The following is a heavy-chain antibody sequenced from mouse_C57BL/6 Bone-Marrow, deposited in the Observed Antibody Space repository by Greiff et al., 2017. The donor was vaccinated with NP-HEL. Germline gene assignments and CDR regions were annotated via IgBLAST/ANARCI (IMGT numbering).Heavy chain of an antibody. D-gene: IGHD2-2*01. CDR3: ARGDYGYDRDWYFDV. J-gene: IGHJ1*03. V-gene: IGHV5-6*01. Sequence: EVQRVESGGDLVKPGGSLKLSCAASGFTFSSYGMSWVRQTPDKRLEWVATISSGGSYTYYLDSVKGRFTISRDNAKNTLYLQMSSLKSEDTAMYYCARGDYGYDRDWYFDVWGTGTTVTVSS. CDR2: ISSGGSYT. CDR1: GFTFSSYG.